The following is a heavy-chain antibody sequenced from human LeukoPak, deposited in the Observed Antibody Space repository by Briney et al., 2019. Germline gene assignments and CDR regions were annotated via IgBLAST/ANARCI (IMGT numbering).Heavy chain of an antibody. CDR2: IYYSGST. J-gene: IGHJ4*02. V-gene: IGHV4-59*12. CDR3: AREGLIAARRGPLDY. Sequence: SETLSLTCTVSGDSISSYYGSWVRQPPGKGLEWIGYIYYSGSTNYNPSLKSRVTILVDTSKNQFSLKLSSVTAADTAVYYCAREGLIAARRGPLDYWGQGTLVTVSS. CDR1: GDSISSYY. D-gene: IGHD6-6*01.